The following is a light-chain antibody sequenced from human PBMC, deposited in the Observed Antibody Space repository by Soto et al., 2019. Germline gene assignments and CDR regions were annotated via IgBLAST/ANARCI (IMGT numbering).Light chain of an antibody. J-gene: IGKJ4*01. CDR3: QQYGSALLT. CDR1: QSISSCY. V-gene: IGKV3-20*01. Sequence: IVLTQSPGTLSLSPGERATLSCRASQSISSCYLVWYQQKPGQAPRLLIYRSSSRAAGIPDRFSGSGSGADFTLTISRLEPEDFAVYYCQQYGSALLTFGGGTKVELK. CDR2: RSS.